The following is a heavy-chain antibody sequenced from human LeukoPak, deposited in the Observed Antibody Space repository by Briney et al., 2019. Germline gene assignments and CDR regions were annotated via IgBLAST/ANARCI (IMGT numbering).Heavy chain of an antibody. CDR2: INHSGST. Sequence: SETLSLTCAVYGGSFSGYYWSWIRQPPGKGLEWIGEINHSGSTNYNPSPKSRVTISVDTSKNQFSLKLSSVTAADTAVYYCARAPPLYYYGSGSPRDYWGQGTLVTVSS. CDR1: GGSFSGYY. J-gene: IGHJ4*02. CDR3: ARAPPLYYYGSGSPRDY. V-gene: IGHV4-34*01. D-gene: IGHD3-10*01.